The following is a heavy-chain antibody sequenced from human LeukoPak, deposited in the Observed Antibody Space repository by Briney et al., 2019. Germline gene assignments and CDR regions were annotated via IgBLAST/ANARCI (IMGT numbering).Heavy chain of an antibody. J-gene: IGHJ4*02. CDR1: GFTFSSYW. V-gene: IGHV3-74*01. D-gene: IGHD3-3*01. Sequence: PGGSLRLSCAASGFTFSSYWMHWVRQAPGMGLVWVSRISGDGSTTSYADSVKGRFTISRDNAKNTLYLQMNSLRAEDTAVYYCAKAGGDLWSGYSSTWGQGTLVTVSS. CDR2: ISGDGSTT. CDR3: AKAGGDLWSGYSST.